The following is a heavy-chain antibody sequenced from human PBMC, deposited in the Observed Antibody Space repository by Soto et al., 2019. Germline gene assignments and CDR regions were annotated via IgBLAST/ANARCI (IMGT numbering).Heavy chain of an antibody. J-gene: IGHJ3*02. V-gene: IGHV3-33*01. CDR2: IWYDGSNK. Sequence: GGSLRLSCAASGFTFSSYGMHWVRQAPGKGLEWVAVIWYDGSNKYYADSVKGRFTISRDNSKNTLYLQMNSLRAEDTAVYYCARDLSLSSGWYGQVHDAFDIWGQGTMVTVSS. CDR3: ARDLSLSSGWYGQVHDAFDI. CDR1: GFTFSSYG. D-gene: IGHD6-19*01.